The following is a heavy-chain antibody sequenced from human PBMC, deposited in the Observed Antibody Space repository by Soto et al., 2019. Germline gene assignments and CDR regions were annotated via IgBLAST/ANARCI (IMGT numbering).Heavy chain of an antibody. J-gene: IGHJ3*01. CDR3: VRDDAFDL. Sequence: EVQLVESGGGMVQPGRSLRLSCAASGFNFDAYPMHWVRQAPAKGLEWVAGLAWDGGSIGYVDSVEGRFTIARDNSKNSLYLQMSSLSDEDTALYSCVRDDAFDLWGQGTQVTVSS. V-gene: IGHV3-9*01. CDR2: LAWDGGSI. CDR1: GFNFDAYP.